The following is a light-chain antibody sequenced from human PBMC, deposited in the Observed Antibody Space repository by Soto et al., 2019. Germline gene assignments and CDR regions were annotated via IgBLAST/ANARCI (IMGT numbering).Light chain of an antibody. CDR1: SSDVGGYNY. CDR2: DVS. Sequence: QSALTQPASVSGSPGQSITISCTGTSSDVGGYNYVSWYQQHPGKAPKLMIYDVSNRPSGVSNRFSGSKSGNTASLTISGRQAEDVADYYCSSYTSSTVFGGGTKLTVL. CDR3: SSYTSSTV. J-gene: IGLJ2*01. V-gene: IGLV2-14*01.